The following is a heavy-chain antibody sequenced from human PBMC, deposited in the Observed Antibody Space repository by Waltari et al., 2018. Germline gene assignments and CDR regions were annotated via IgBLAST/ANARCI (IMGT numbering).Heavy chain of an antibody. CDR3: ASGGYSYDPRDYYGMDV. CDR1: GFTFSSYW. V-gene: IGHV3-74*01. CDR2: INSDGSST. J-gene: IGHJ6*02. D-gene: IGHD5-18*01. Sequence: EVQLVESGGGLVQPGGSLRLSCAASGFTFSSYWMHWVRQAPGRGLVWVSRINSDGSSTSYADSVKGRFTISRDNAKNTLYLQMNSLRAEDTAVYYCASGGYSYDPRDYYGMDVWGQGTTVTVSS.